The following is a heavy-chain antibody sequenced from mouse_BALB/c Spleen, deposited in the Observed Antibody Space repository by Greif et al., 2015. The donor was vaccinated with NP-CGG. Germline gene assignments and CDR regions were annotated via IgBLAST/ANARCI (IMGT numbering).Heavy chain of an antibody. CDR3: ARRSDSSGYAWFAY. D-gene: IGHD3-2*01. CDR2: INPSTGYT. Sequence: VKLMESGAELAKPGASVKMSCKASGYTFTSYWMHWVKQRPGQGLEWIGYINPSTGYTEYNQKFKDKATLTADKSSSTAYMQLSSLTSEDSAVYYCARRSDSSGYAWFAYWGQGTLVTVSA. V-gene: IGHV1-7*01. CDR1: GYTFTSYW. J-gene: IGHJ3*01.